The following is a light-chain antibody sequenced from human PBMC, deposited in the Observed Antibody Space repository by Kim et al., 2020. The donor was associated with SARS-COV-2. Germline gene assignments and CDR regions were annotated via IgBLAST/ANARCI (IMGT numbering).Light chain of an antibody. Sequence: QSVLTQPPSVSGAPGQRVTISCYGTGSNIGSGYVVHWYHQLPGAAPKVVIYSNDKRPSGVPDRFSGSQSGPSASLAITGLQPDDDGYYYCQSYDINLRGAVFGGGTRLTVL. CDR1: GSNIGSGYV. CDR2: SND. V-gene: IGLV1-40*01. CDR3: QSYDINLRGAV. J-gene: IGLJ3*02.